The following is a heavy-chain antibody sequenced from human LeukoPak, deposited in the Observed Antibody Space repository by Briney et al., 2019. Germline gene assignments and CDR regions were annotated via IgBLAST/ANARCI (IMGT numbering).Heavy chain of an antibody. V-gene: IGHV3-23*01. D-gene: IGHD6-6*01. CDR1: GFTFSSYA. Sequence: GGSLRLSCAASGFTFSSYAMSWVRQAPGKGLEWVSAISGSGGSTYYADSVKGRFTISRDNSKNTLYLQMNSLRAEDTAVYYCAKVTDEYSSSSRRNAFDIWGQGTMVTVSS. CDR3: AKVTDEYSSSSRRNAFDI. CDR2: ISGSGGST. J-gene: IGHJ3*02.